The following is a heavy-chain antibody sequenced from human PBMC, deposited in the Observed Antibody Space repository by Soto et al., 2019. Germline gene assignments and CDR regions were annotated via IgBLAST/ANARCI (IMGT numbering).Heavy chain of an antibody. J-gene: IGHJ6*02. CDR2: IIPIFDTA. CDR1: GGTFSDFA. Sequence: SVKVSCKASGGTFSDFAINWVRQAPGQRLEWMGGIIPIFDTANYAENFQGRVTITADESTSTSFMEVSSLRSEDTAVYYCARNGTLTGYSYGMDVWGQGTMVTVSS. CDR3: ARNGTLTGYSYGMDV. D-gene: IGHD1-1*01. V-gene: IGHV1-69*13.